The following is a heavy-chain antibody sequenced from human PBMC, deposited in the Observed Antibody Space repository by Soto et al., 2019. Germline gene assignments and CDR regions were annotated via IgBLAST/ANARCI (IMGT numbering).Heavy chain of an antibody. V-gene: IGHV5-51*01. D-gene: IGHD6-6*01. CDR1: GCSFTSYW. CDR3: ARVTQLVVSWFDP. Sequence: GESLKISCKGSGCSFTSYWIGWVRQMPGKGLEWMGIIYPGDSDTRYSPSFQGQVTISADKSISTAYLQWTSLKASDTAMYYCARVTQLVVSWFDPWGQGTLVTVSS. CDR2: IYPGDSDT. J-gene: IGHJ5*02.